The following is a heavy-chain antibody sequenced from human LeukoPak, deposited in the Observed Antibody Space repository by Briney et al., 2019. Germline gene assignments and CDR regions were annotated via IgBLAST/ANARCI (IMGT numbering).Heavy chain of an antibody. CDR1: GGSISSYY. V-gene: IGHV4-4*07. CDR2: IYTSGST. Sequence: SETLSLTCTASGGSISSYYWSWIRQPAGKGLEWVGRIYTSGSTNYNPSLKSRVTMSVDTSKNQFSLKLSSVTAADTAVYYCAREGTGSYLYYFDYWGQGTLVTVSS. J-gene: IGHJ4*02. CDR3: AREGTGSYLYYFDY. D-gene: IGHD3-10*01.